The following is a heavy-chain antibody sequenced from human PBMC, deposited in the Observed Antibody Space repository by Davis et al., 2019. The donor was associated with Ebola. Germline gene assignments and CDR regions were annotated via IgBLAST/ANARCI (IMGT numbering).Heavy chain of an antibody. J-gene: IGHJ3*02. Sequence: GGSLRLSCKASGYSFPTYWIGWVRQLPGKGLEWMGVIYPGDSDTRYSPSFQGQVTISADKSISTAYLQWSSLKASDTAMYYCATLRRTITGMDDAFDIWGQGTMVTVSS. V-gene: IGHV5-51*01. CDR3: ATLRRTITGMDDAFDI. CDR2: IYPGDSDT. CDR1: GYSFPTYW. D-gene: IGHD2-8*02.